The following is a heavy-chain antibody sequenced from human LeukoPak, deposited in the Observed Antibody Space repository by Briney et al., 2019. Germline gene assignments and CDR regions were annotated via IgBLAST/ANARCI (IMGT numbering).Heavy chain of an antibody. CDR1: GGSFSGYY. J-gene: IGHJ4*02. D-gene: IGHD3-10*01. Sequence: SETLSLTCAVYGGSFSGYYWSWIRQPPGKGLEWIGEINHSGSTNYNPSLKSRVTISVDTSKNQFSLKLSSVTAADTAVYYCARGRGGLTYYYGSGSYPRFDYWGQGTLDTVSS. CDR2: INHSGST. CDR3: ARGRGGLTYYYGSGSYPRFDY. V-gene: IGHV4-34*01.